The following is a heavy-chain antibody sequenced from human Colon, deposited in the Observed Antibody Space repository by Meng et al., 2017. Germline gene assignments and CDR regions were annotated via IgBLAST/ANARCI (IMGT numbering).Heavy chain of an antibody. V-gene: IGHV4-4*02. CDR2: IYHSGST. CDR3: ASFPPPGKQWLVTDY. D-gene: IGHD6-19*01. Sequence: QRDGSGPRLVKPSAAPSLTCPVSVVAISSRTWWRWGRQPPGKGLELIWEIYHSGSTTYNPSLKSQATISVDKSKNQFSLKLSSVTAADTAVYYCASFPPPGKQWLVTDYWGQGTLVTVSS. CDR1: VVAISSRTW. J-gene: IGHJ4*02.